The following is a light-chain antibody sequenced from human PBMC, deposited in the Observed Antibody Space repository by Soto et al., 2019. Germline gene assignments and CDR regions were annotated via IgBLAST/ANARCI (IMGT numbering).Light chain of an antibody. CDR2: SAS. CDR3: LQYDRFPAT. Sequence: DIPMTQSPSSLSASVGGRVTITCRASQDINNFLAWFQQKPGKAPKPLIYSASSLQDGVPSRFSGSGSWTHFTLTISSLQPEEFATYFCLQYDRFPATFGGGTSVDIE. J-gene: IGKJ4*01. V-gene: IGKV1-16*01. CDR1: QDINNF.